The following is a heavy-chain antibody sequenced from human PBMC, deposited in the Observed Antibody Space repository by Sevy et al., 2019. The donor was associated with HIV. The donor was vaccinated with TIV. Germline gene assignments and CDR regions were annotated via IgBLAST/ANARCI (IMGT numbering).Heavy chain of an antibody. CDR2: ISYDGSNK. CDR3: ANGSRLDP. CDR1: GFTFSSYG. V-gene: IGHV3-30*18. Sequence: GGSLRLSCAASGFTFSSYGMHWVRQAPGKGLEWVAVISYDGSNKYYADSVKGRFTISRDNSKNTLYLQMNSLRAEDTAVYYCANGSRLDPWGREPWSPSPQ. J-gene: IGHJ5*02. D-gene: IGHD2-15*01.